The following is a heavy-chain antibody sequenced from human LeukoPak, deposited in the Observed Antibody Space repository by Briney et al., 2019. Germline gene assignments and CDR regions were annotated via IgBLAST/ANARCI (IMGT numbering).Heavy chain of an antibody. J-gene: IGHJ5*01. CDR1: GYSISSGYY. Sequence: PSETLSLTCTVSGYSISSGYYWGWIRQPPGKGLEWIGSIYHSGSTYYNPSLKSRVTISVGTSKNQFSLKLSSVTAADTAVYYCARDRRGFDWFDYWGQGTLVTVSS. V-gene: IGHV4-38-2*02. CDR2: IYHSGST. CDR3: ARDRRGFDWFDY. D-gene: IGHD3-10*01.